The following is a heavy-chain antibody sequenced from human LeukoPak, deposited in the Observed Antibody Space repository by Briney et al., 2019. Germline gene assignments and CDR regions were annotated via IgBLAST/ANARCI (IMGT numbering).Heavy chain of an antibody. J-gene: IGHJ6*04. CDR2: IWYVGSNK. D-gene: IGHD3-10*01. V-gene: IGHV3-33*06. Sequence: GGSLRLSCAASGFTFSSYGMHWVRQAPGKGLEWVAVIWYVGSNKYYADSVKGRFTISRDNSKNTLYLQMNSLRAEDTAVYYCAKELWFGELLSMDVWGKGTTVTVSS. CDR3: AKELWFGELLSMDV. CDR1: GFTFSSYG.